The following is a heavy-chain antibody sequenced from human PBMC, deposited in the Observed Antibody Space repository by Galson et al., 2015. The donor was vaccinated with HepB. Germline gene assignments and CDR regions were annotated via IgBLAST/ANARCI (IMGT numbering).Heavy chain of an antibody. V-gene: IGHV1-2*02. J-gene: IGHJ2*01. D-gene: IGHD4-23*01. CDR2: INPNSGGT. CDR1: GYTFTGYY. Sequence: SVKVSCKASGYTFTGYYMHWVRQAPGQGLEWMGWINPNSGGTNYAQKFQGRVTMTRDTSISTAYMELSRLRSDDTAVYYCARDYGGNSGKNSYWYFDLWGRGTLVTVSS. CDR3: ARDYGGNSGKNSYWYFDL.